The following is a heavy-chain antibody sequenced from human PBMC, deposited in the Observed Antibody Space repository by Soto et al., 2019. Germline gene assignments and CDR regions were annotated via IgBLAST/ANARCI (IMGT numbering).Heavy chain of an antibody. V-gene: IGHV2-5*02. D-gene: IGHD3-10*01. Sequence: QITLKESGPTLVKPTQTLTLTCTFSGFSLSTSGVGVGWIRQPPGKALEWLALIYWDDDKRYSPSLKSRLTITKDTSKTQVVLTMTNMDPVDTATYYCALTHYYGSGSYYPFDYWGQGTLVTVSS. CDR3: ALTHYYGSGSYYPFDY. J-gene: IGHJ4*02. CDR1: GFSLSTSGVG. CDR2: IYWDDDK.